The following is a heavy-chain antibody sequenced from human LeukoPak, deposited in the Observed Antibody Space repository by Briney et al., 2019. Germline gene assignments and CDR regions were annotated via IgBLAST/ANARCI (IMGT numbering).Heavy chain of an antibody. V-gene: IGHV4-4*07. CDR3: ARSGYETGLAY. CDR1: GGSISSYY. Sequence: PSETVSHTCTVSGGSISSYYWSWIRQTAGKGLEWIGRIYTSGSTNYNPSLKSRVTMSVDTSKNQFSLKLSSVTAADTAVYYCARSGYETGLAYWGQGTLVTVSS. CDR2: IYTSGST. D-gene: IGHD5-12*01. J-gene: IGHJ4*02.